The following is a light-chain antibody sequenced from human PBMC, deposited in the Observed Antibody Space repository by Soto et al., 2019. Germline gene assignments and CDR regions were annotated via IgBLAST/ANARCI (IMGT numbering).Light chain of an antibody. CDR1: QGISSY. CDR3: QQLDSYPIT. Sequence: DLQLTQSPSFLSASVGDRVTITCRASQGISSYLAWYQQKPGKAPKLLIYDASTLQSGVPSRFSGSGSGTEFPLTISSLQPEDFATYYCQQLDSYPITFGQGTRLEIK. J-gene: IGKJ5*01. CDR2: DAS. V-gene: IGKV1-9*01.